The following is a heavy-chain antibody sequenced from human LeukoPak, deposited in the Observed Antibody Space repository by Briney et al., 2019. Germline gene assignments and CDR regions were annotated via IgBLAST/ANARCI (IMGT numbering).Heavy chain of an antibody. CDR1: GGSISSSSYY. Sequence: SETLSLTCTVSGGSISSSSYYWGWIRQPPGKGLEWIGSIYYSGSTYYNPSLKSRVTISVDTSKNQFSLKLSSVTAADTAVYYCARVGGDYYDSSGYYFLPDRPFDYWGQGTLVTVSS. J-gene: IGHJ4*02. CDR2: IYYSGST. CDR3: ARVGGDYYDSSGYYFLPDRPFDY. V-gene: IGHV4-39*07. D-gene: IGHD3-22*01.